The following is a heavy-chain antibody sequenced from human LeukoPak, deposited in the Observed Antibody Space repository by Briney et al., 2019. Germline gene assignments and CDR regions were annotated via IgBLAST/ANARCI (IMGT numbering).Heavy chain of an antibody. CDR3: ARDHAYAFDI. CDR2: IYSGGST. V-gene: IGHV3-66*01. Sequence: GGSLRLSCAASGFTVSSNYMSWVRQAPGKGLEWVSVIYSGGSTYYADSVKGRFTISRDNAKNSLYLQMNSLRAEDTAVYYCARDHAYAFDIWGQGTMVTVSS. J-gene: IGHJ3*02. CDR1: GFTVSSNY. D-gene: IGHD2-2*01.